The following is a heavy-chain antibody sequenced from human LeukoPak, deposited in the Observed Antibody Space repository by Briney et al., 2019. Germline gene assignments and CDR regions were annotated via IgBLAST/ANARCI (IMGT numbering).Heavy chain of an antibody. CDR2: ISNRGRTI. D-gene: IGHD3-10*01. CDR1: GLTFSSYE. CDR3: ARKFAPGAFDI. J-gene: IGHJ3*02. Sequence: GGSLRLSCEASGLTFSSYEMSWVCQAPGKGLEWVSYISNRGRTIYYADSVKGRFTISRDNAKNSLYLQMNSLRVEDTAVYYCARKFAPGAFDIWGQGTMVTVSS. V-gene: IGHV3-48*03.